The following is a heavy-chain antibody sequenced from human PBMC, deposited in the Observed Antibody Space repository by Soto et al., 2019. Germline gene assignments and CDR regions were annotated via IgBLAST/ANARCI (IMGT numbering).Heavy chain of an antibody. V-gene: IGHV1-69*13. CDR2: IIPIFGTA. J-gene: IGHJ4*02. D-gene: IGHD1-7*01. CDR3: ARRRITGTTERGLDYYFDY. CDR1: GGTFSSYA. Sequence: GASVKVSCKASGGTFSSYAISWVRQAPGQGLEWMGGIIPIFGTANYAQKFQGRVTITADESTSTAYMELSSLRSEDTAVYYCARRRITGTTERGLDYYFDYWGQGTLVTVSS.